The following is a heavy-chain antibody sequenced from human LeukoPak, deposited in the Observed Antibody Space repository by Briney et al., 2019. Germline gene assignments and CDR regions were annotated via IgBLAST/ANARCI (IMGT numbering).Heavy chain of an antibody. J-gene: IGHJ4*02. V-gene: IGHV1-46*01. CDR3: ARAGDSSGYYYFPLDDY. CDR1: GYTFTSYY. CDR2: INPSGGST. D-gene: IGHD3-22*01. Sequence: ASVKVSCKASGYTFTSYYMHWVRQALGQGLEWMGIINPSGGSTSYAQKFQGRVTMTRDTSTSTVYMELSSLRSEDTAVYYCARAGDSSGYYYFPLDDYWGQGTLVTVSS.